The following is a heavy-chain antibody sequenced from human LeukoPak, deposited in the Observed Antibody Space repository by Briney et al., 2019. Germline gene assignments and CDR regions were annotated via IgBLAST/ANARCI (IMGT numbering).Heavy chain of an antibody. CDR1: GGSFSGYY. D-gene: IGHD3-22*01. CDR3: ARGPHYYDSSGYYYNYYYYGMDV. CDR2: INHSGST. J-gene: IGHJ6*02. Sequence: SETLSLTCAVYGGSFSGYYWSWIRQPPGKGLEWIGEINHSGSTNYNPSLKSRVTISVDTSKNQFSLKLSSVTAADTAVYYRARGPHYYDSSGYYYNYYYYGMDVWGQGTTVTVSS. V-gene: IGHV4-34*01.